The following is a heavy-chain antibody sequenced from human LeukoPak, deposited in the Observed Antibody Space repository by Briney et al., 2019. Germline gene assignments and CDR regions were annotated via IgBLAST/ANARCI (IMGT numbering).Heavy chain of an antibody. V-gene: IGHV1-18*01. CDR2: ISAYNGNT. D-gene: IGHD2-15*01. Sequence: ASVKVSCKASGYTFTSYGISWVRQAPGQGLEWVGWISAYNGNTNYAQKLQGRVTMTTDTSTSTAYMELRSLRSDDTAVYYCARDTPGYCSGGSCPFDPWGQGTLVTVSS. CDR1: GYTFTSYG. J-gene: IGHJ5*02. CDR3: ARDTPGYCSGGSCPFDP.